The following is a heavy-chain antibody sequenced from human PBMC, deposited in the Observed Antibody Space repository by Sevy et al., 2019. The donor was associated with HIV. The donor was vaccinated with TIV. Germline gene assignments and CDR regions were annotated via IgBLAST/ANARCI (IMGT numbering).Heavy chain of an antibody. CDR1: GFTFSSHA. D-gene: IGHD1-26*01. J-gene: IGHJ4*02. CDR2: ISSDGNSQ. Sequence: GGSLRLSCAASGFTFSSHAMHWVRQAPGKELDWVAVISSDGNSQYSADSVKGRFTISRDNSKNTLYLQMDSLRVEDTAVYYCARDLISGSYSQSLDYWGQGTLVTVSS. V-gene: IGHV3-30*04. CDR3: ARDLISGSYSQSLDY.